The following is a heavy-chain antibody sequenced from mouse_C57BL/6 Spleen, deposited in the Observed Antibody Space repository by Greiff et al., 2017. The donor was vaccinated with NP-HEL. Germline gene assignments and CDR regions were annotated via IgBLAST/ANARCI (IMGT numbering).Heavy chain of an antibody. CDR1: GYTFTSYT. V-gene: IGHV1-4*01. CDR3: ARKLDYFDY. CDR2: INPSSGYT. D-gene: IGHD2-12*01. Sequence: QVQLKESGAELARPGASVKMSCKASGYTFTSYTMHWVKQRPGQGLEWIGYINPSSGYTKYNQKFKDKATLTADKSSSTAYMQLSSLTSEDSAVYYCARKLDYFDYWGQGTTLTVSS. J-gene: IGHJ2*01.